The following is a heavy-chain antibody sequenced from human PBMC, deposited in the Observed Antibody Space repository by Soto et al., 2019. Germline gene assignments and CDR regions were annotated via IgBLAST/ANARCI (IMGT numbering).Heavy chain of an antibody. Sequence: GGSLRLSCAASGFTFSSYWMSWVRQAPGKGLEYVSAISSNGGSTYYADSVKGRFTISRDNSKNTLYLQMSSLRAEDTAVYYCVKDAQYSSGWYFDAFDIWGQGTMVTVSS. CDR2: ISSNGGST. J-gene: IGHJ3*02. CDR3: VKDAQYSSGWYFDAFDI. CDR1: GFTFSSYW. V-gene: IGHV3-64D*08. D-gene: IGHD6-19*01.